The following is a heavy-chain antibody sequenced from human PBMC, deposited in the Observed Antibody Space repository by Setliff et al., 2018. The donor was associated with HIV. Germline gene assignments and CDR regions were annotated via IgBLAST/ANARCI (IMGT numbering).Heavy chain of an antibody. D-gene: IGHD3-22*01. Sequence: SETLSLTCTVSGGSISSSSYYWGWIRQPPGKGLEWIGNIYYSGSTYYNPSLKSRVTISVATSKKQFSLKLSSVTAADTAVYYCARPYYDSSDYSWVDAFDIWGQGTMVTVSS. CDR3: ARPYYDSSDYSWVDAFDI. CDR1: GGSISSSSYY. V-gene: IGHV4-39*07. J-gene: IGHJ3*02. CDR2: IYYSGST.